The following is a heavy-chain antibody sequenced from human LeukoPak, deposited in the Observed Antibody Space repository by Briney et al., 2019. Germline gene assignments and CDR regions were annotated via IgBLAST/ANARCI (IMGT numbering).Heavy chain of an antibody. CDR1: GYNFISYY. V-gene: IGHV1-46*01. J-gene: IGHJ5*02. Sequence: GGTVKVSCKASGYNFISYYMHWVRQAPGQGLEWMGIINYSGGTTIYTQKFQGRVTMTRDTSMSTVFMELSSLRSEDTAVYYCARESSPGIGDYGRKTWFGPWGQGTLVIVPS. D-gene: IGHD4-17*01. CDR2: INYSGGTT. CDR3: ARESSPGIGDYGRKTWFGP.